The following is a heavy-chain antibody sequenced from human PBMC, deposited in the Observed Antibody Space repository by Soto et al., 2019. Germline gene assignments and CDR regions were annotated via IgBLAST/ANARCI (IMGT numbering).Heavy chain of an antibody. V-gene: IGHV4-39*01. CDR1: GGSISSSSYY. D-gene: IGHD3-10*01. CDR2: IFYSGST. J-gene: IGHJ6*02. Sequence: PSETLSLTCTVSGGSISSSSYYWGWIRQPPGKGLEWIGSIFYSGSTYYNPSLKSRVTISVDTSKNQFSLKLSSVTAADTAVYYCAKHVGSLGSPYYYYYGMDVWGQGTTVTVSS. CDR3: AKHVGSLGSPYYYYYGMDV.